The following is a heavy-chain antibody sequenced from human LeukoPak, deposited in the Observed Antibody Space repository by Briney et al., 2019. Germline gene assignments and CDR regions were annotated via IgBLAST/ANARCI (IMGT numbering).Heavy chain of an antibody. J-gene: IGHJ4*02. CDR3: ARGGGYYDFWSGYYLDGGRLGEKYYFDY. D-gene: IGHD3-3*01. CDR1: GGSISSHY. V-gene: IGHV4-59*11. CDR2: IYYSGST. Sequence: SETLSLTCTVSGGSISSHYWSWIRQPPGRGLEWIGNIYYSGSTNYNPSLKSRVTISVDTSKNQFSLKLSSVTAADTAVYYCARGGGYYDFWSGYYLDGGRLGEKYYFDYWGQGTLVTVSS.